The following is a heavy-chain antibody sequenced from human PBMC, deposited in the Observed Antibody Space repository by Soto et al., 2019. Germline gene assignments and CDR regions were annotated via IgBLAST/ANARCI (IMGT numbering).Heavy chain of an antibody. CDR2: ISYDGSNK. D-gene: IGHD3-10*01. V-gene: IGHV3-30*18. CDR3: AKDRMGAGVRGYFDD. CDR1: GFTFSAYG. J-gene: IGHJ4*02. Sequence: VQLVESGGGVVQPGRSLRLSCAGSGFTFSAYGMDWVRQAPGKGLGWVAVISYDGSNKYYSDSVKGRFNISRDNPKNTLYVQMTSLRAEDTAVYYCAKDRMGAGVRGYFDDWGQGTLVTVSS.